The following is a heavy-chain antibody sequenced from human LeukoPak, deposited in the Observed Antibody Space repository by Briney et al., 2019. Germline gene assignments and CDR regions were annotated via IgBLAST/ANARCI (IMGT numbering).Heavy chain of an antibody. CDR2: ISGSGDST. D-gene: IGHD3-10*01. V-gene: IGHV3-23*01. Sequence: PGGSLRLSCAASGFTFSSYAMSWVRRAPGKGLVWVSSISGSGDSTYYADSVKGRFTISRDNSVNTLYLQMNSLRAEDAAVYYCAKSSPMTMVRGANDYWGQGTLVTVSS. CDR1: GFTFSSYA. CDR3: AKSSPMTMVRGANDY. J-gene: IGHJ4*02.